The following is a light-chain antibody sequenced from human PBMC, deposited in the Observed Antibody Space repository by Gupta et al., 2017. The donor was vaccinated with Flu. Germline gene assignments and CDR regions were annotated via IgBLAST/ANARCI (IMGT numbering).Light chain of an antibody. CDR1: QSITSW. Sequence: DIQMTQSPSTLSAFVGDRVTITCRASQSITSWLAWYQQKPGKAPKLLIYKASNLESGVPSRFSGSGSGTEFTLTISSLQPDDFATYYCQQEDSSPWTFGRGTKVEI. CDR3: QQEDSSPWT. V-gene: IGKV1-5*03. CDR2: KAS. J-gene: IGKJ1*01.